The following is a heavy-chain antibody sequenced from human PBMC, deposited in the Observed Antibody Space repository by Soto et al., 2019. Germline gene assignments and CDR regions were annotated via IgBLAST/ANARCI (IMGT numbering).Heavy chain of an antibody. V-gene: IGHV3-23*01. CDR1: GFTFTSYA. CDR2: ISGTGGST. Sequence: EVQLLESGGGLVQPGGSLRLSCETSGFTFTSYAVSWVRQAPGVGLEWISGISGTGGSTYYADSVKGRFTSSGDNPRTTLYLQLISVRDDDTAVYYCARDRYANGWYYFDFWGQGTLVPGSS. J-gene: IGHJ4*02. CDR3: ARDRYANGWYYFDF. D-gene: IGHD6-19*01.